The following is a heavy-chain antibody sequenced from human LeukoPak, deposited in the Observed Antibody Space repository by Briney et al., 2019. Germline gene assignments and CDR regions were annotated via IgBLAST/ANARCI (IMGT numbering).Heavy chain of an antibody. CDR3: ARDQDPGAFDI. CDR2: ISEYNGKT. V-gene: IGHV1-18*01. Sequence: AASVKVSCKASSYTLTNSGISRVRQAPGQGLERMGWISEYNGKTTYEKNLQGRVTMTTDTSTNTAYMELRSLRSDDTAVYYCARDQDPGAFDIWGQGTMVTVSS. CDR1: SYTLTNSG. J-gene: IGHJ3*02.